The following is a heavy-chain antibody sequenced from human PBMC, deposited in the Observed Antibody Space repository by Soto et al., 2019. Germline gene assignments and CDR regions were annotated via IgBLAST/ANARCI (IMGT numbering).Heavy chain of an antibody. V-gene: IGHV4-59*08. CDR1: GGSISSYY. D-gene: IGHD4-17*01. CDR2: IYYSGST. J-gene: IGHJ2*01. Sequence: PSETLSLTCTVSGGSISSYYWSWVRQPPGKGLEWIGYIYYSGSTNYNPSLKSRVTISVDTSKNQFSLKLSSVTAADTAVYYCARHSTPRAVTDYWYFDLWGRGTLVTVSS. CDR3: ARHSTPRAVTDYWYFDL.